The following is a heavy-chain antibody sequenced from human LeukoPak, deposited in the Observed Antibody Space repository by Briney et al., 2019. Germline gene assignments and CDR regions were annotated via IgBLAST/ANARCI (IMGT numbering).Heavy chain of an antibody. J-gene: IGHJ4*02. CDR1: GFTFSSYA. Sequence: PGGSLRLSCAASGFTFSSYAMSWVRQAPGKGLEWVSAIGASGGSTYYADSVKGRFTISRDNSQNTLYLQVNSLRAEDTAVYYCAKGLVPAAIRVVDYWGQGTLVTVSS. CDR2: IGASGGST. CDR3: AKGLVPAAIRVVDY. V-gene: IGHV3-23*01. D-gene: IGHD2-2*01.